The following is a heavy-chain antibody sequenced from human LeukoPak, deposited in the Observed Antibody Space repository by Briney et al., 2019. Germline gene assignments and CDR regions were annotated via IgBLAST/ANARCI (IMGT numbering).Heavy chain of an antibody. CDR3: ARTTVVMDY. D-gene: IGHD4-23*01. J-gene: IGHJ4*02. Sequence: SETLSLTCTVSGGSISSYYWSWIRQPPGKGLEWIGYIYYSGSTNYNPSLKSRVTIPVDTSKNQFSLKLSSVTAADTAVYCCARTTVVMDYWGQGTLVTVSS. CDR2: IYYSGST. CDR1: GGSISSYY. V-gene: IGHV4-59*01.